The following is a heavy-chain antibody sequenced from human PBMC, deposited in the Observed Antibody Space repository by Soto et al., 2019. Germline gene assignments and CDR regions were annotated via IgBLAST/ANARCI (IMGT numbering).Heavy chain of an antibody. V-gene: IGHV2-5*02. CDR1: GFSLSTNGVG. CDR3: AHRRGGTYYLWDY. D-gene: IGHD1-26*01. CDR2: IYWDDDQ. J-gene: IGHJ4*02. Sequence: QITLKESGPTLVKPTQTLTLTCTFSGFSLSTNGVGVGWIRQPPGKALVWLALIYWDDDQSYSPSRTSRLTSTTDTSKNQEVLTMTNMDPVDTATYYCAHRRGGTYYLWDYWGQGTLVTVSS.